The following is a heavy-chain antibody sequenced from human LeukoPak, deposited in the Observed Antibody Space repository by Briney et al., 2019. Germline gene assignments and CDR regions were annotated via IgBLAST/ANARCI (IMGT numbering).Heavy chain of an antibody. CDR2: IYYSGRT. CDR3: ARADLDTAMVTLDY. CDR1: GGSISISNYY. J-gene: IGHJ4*02. Sequence: PSETLSLTCTVSGGSISISNYYWGWIRQPPGKGLEWIGSIYYSGRTYFNPSLKSRVTISVDTAKNQFSLRLSSVTAADTAVYYCARADLDTAMVTLDYWGQGILVTVSS. V-gene: IGHV4-39*07. D-gene: IGHD5-18*01.